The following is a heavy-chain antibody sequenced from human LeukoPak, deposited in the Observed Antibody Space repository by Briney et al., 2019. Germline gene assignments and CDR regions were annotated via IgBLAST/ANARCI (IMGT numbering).Heavy chain of an antibody. CDR1: GYTFTSYF. CDR3: ARDLAYYYGSGNFYSRDY. Sequence: ASVKVSCKASGYTFTSYFMHRVRQAPGQGLEWMGIINPSSGNTNYAQKFQGRVTMTRDTSTSTVYMELSSLRSEDTAFYYCARDLAYYYGSGNFYSRDYWGQGTLITVSS. CDR2: INPSSGNT. D-gene: IGHD3-10*01. V-gene: IGHV1-46*01. J-gene: IGHJ4*02.